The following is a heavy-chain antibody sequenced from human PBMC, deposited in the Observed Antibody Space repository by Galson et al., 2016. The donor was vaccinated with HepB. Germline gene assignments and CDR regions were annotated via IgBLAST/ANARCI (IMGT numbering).Heavy chain of an antibody. Sequence: QSGAEVKQPGESLTISCQGSGYRFTTSWIGWVRQMPGQGLEWMGTIYPGDSNTRYSPSFQGQVTISADKSISTAYLQWSSLKASDTAIYYCARHIASGSYRGPLGYWGQGTLLTVSS. CDR3: ARHIASGSYRGPLGY. CDR1: GYRFTTSW. D-gene: IGHD3-10*01. CDR2: IYPGDSNT. J-gene: IGHJ4*02. V-gene: IGHV5-51*01.